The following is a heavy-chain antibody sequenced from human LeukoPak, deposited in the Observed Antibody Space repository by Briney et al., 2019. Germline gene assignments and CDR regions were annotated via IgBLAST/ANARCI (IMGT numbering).Heavy chain of an antibody. CDR1: GFTFDTYW. Sequence: GGSLTLSCAVSGFTFDTYWMSWVRQAPGKGPEWVANMKPDGTLRYYVDSVKGRFTISRDNSKNSLYLQMNSLRVEDTALYYCAADCSGYSYGYSVCWGQGTLVTVSS. V-gene: IGHV3-7*01. J-gene: IGHJ4*02. CDR3: AADCSGYSYGYSVC. CDR2: MKPDGTLR. D-gene: IGHD5-18*01.